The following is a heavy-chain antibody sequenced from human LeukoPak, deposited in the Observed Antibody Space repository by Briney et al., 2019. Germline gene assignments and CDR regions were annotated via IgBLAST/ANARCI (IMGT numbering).Heavy chain of an antibody. D-gene: IGHD3-10*01. CDR3: ASRPPSETYYGVFDF. J-gene: IGHJ4*02. Sequence: GGSLRLSCAASGVTFSNHAMSWVRQAPGKGLEWVSGINGSGGSTYHAESVKGRFTISRDNSKNTLYLEMNSLRADDTAVYFCASRPPSETYYGVFDFWGQGTLVTVSS. CDR2: INGSGGST. CDR1: GVTFSNHA. V-gene: IGHV3-23*01.